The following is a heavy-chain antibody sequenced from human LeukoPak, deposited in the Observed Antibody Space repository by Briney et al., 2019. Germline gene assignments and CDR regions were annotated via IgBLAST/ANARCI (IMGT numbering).Heavy chain of an antibody. CDR2: ISGSGGST. D-gene: IGHD3-22*01. Sequence: PGGSLRLSCAASGFTFSSYAMNWVRQAPGKGLEWVSAISGSGGSTYHADSVRGRFTISRDSSKNTLYLQTNSLRAEDTAVYYCAKGLAFDYYDSSGYYYTLDYWGQGTLVTVSS. J-gene: IGHJ4*02. CDR3: AKGLAFDYYDSSGYYYTLDY. V-gene: IGHV3-23*01. CDR1: GFTFSSYA.